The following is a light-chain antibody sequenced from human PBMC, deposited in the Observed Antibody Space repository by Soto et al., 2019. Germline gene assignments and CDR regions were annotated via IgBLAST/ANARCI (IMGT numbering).Light chain of an antibody. CDR2: DAS. CDR1: QSISTY. CDR3: LQDHDDSWT. V-gene: IGKV1-6*01. Sequence: IHMTQSPSSLSASVGDRVSITCRASQSISTYLSWYQQKPGKAPKLLIYDASSLESGVPSRFSGSGSGTEFTPTISSLQPDDFATYYCLQDHDDSWTFGKGPRWIS. J-gene: IGKJ1*01.